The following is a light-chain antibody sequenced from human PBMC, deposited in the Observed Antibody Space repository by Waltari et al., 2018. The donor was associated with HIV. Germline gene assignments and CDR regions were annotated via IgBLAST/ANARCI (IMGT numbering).Light chain of an antibody. CDR1: NVGTLYD. V-gene: IGLV1-40*01. CDR3: HSYDSSRGGVYV. J-gene: IGLJ1*01. Sequence: QSVLTQPPSVSGAPGPRVTISCSNVGTLYDVNSYQQLPGAPPKLLIYANYNRPSGVPDRFSGSKSGTSASLAITGLQPEDEADYYCHSYDSSRGGVYVFGTGTKVTVL. CDR2: ANY.